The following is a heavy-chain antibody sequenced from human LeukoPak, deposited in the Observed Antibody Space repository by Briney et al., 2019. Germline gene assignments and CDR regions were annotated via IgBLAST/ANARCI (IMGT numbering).Heavy chain of an antibody. D-gene: IGHD3-9*01. Sequence: ASVKVSCKASGYTFTSYYMHWVRQAPGQGLEWMGIINPSGGSTSYAQKFQGRVTMTRNTSTSTVYMELSSLRSEDTAVYYCAREFLRDILTGYYTRPFDYWGQGTLVTVSS. CDR2: INPSGGST. CDR1: GYTFTSYY. CDR3: AREFLRDILTGYYTRPFDY. J-gene: IGHJ4*02. V-gene: IGHV1-46*01.